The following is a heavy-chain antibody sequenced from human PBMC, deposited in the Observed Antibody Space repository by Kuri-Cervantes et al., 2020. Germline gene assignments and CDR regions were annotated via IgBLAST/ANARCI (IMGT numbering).Heavy chain of an antibody. CDR3: AREIALGAFDI. V-gene: IGHV3-33*08. CDR1: GFTFSSSW. CDR2: IWYDGSNK. J-gene: IGHJ3*02. Sequence: GESLKISCAASGFTFSSSWMHWVRQAPGKGLEWVAVIWYDGSNKYYADSVKGRFTISRDNSKNTLYLQMNSLRAEDTAVYYCAREIALGAFDIWGQGTMVTVSS. D-gene: IGHD3-16*01.